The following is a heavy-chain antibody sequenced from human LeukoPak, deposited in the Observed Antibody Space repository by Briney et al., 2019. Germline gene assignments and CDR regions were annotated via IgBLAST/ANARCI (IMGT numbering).Heavy chain of an antibody. J-gene: IGHJ4*02. CDR2: VSDSGGRT. CDR3: AKRGVVIRVILVGFHKEAYYFDS. CDR1: GITLSNYG. Sequence: GGSLRLSCAVSGITLSNYGMSWVRQAPGKGLEWVAGVSDSGGRTNYADSVKGRFTISRDNSKNTLSLQMNSLRAEDTAVYFCAKRGVVIRVILVGFHKEAYYFDSWGQGVVVTVSS. D-gene: IGHD3-10*01. V-gene: IGHV3-23*01.